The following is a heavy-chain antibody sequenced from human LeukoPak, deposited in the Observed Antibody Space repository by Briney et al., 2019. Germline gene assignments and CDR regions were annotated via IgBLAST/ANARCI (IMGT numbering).Heavy chain of an antibody. CDR3: ARMNNDYVAFDI. V-gene: IGHV1-18*01. CDR2: ISAYNGNT. CDR1: GYTFTSYG. J-gene: IGHJ3*02. D-gene: IGHD4-17*01. Sequence: ASVKVSCKASGYTFTSYGISWVRQAPGQGLEWMGWISAYNGNTNYAQKFQGRVTMTRDTSISTAYMELSRLRSDDTAVYYCARMNNDYVAFDIWGQGTMVTVSS.